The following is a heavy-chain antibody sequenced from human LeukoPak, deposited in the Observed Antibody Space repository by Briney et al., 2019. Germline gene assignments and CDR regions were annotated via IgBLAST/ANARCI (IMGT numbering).Heavy chain of an antibody. CDR3: AKGGGGSCYYYGMDV. J-gene: IGHJ6*02. V-gene: IGHV3-9*01. CDR1: GFTFDDYA. D-gene: IGHD2-15*01. CDR2: ISWNSGSI. Sequence: GGSLRLSCAASGFTFDDYAMHWVRQAPGKGLEWVSGISWNSGSIGYADSVKGRFTISGDNAKNSLYLQMNSLRAEDTALYYCAKGGGGSCYYYGMDVWGQGTTVTVSS.